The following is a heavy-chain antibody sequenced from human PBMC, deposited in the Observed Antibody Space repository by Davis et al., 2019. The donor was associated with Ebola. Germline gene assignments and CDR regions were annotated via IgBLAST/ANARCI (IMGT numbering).Heavy chain of an antibody. CDR2: IDWNDDK. CDR1: GFSLNTGGMC. CDR3: ARTRDAYTYYYYYGMDV. V-gene: IGHV2-70*01. J-gene: IGHJ6*04. D-gene: IGHD5-24*01. Sequence: SGPTLVKPTQTLTLTCTFSGFSLNTGGMCVSWIRQPPGTALEWLALIDWNDDKYYSTSLKPRLTVSKDTSKNQVVLTMTNMDPVDTATYYCARTRDAYTYYYYYGMDVWDKGTTVTVSS.